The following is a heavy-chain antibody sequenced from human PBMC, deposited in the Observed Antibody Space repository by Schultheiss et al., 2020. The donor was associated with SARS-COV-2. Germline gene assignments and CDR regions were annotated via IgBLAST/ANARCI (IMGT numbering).Heavy chain of an antibody. CDR1: GFTFSSYG. D-gene: IGHD4-23*01. Sequence: GGSLRLSCAASGFTFSSYGMHWVRQAPGKGLEWVAVIWYDGSNKYYADSVKGRFTISRDNSKNTLYLQMNSLRAEDTAVYYCAKDQGHYGGNSGRAKRGHSNWFDPWGQGTLVTVSS. CDR2: IWYDGSNK. J-gene: IGHJ5*02. V-gene: IGHV3-33*06. CDR3: AKDQGHYGGNSGRAKRGHSNWFDP.